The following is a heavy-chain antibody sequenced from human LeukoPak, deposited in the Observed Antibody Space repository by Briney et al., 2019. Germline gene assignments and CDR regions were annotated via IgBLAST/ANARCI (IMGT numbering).Heavy chain of an antibody. Sequence: GGSLRLSCAASGFTFSSYNMNWVRQAPGKGLEWVSHISGSGISTYYADSVKGRFTFSRDNSKNTLYLQMNSLRAEDTAVYYCAKDRSISAGDDAFDIWGQGTMVTVSS. CDR2: ISGSGIST. J-gene: IGHJ3*02. CDR1: GFTFSSYN. D-gene: IGHD6-13*01. V-gene: IGHV3-23*01. CDR3: AKDRSISAGDDAFDI.